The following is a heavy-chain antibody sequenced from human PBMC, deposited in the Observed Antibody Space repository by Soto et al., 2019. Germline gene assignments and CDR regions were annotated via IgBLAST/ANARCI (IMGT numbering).Heavy chain of an antibody. D-gene: IGHD2-21*01. CDR1: GFTFSSYG. CDR2: ISYDGSNK. V-gene: IGHV3-30*18. J-gene: IGHJ6*02. CDR3: AKVFRRGGGYYYGMDV. Sequence: QVQLVESGGGVVQPGRSLRLSCAASGFTFSSYGMHWVRQAPGKGLEWMAVISYDGSNKYYADSVKGRFTISRYNSKNTLYLQMNSLRAEDTAVYYCAKVFRRGGGYYYGMDVWGQGTTVTVSS.